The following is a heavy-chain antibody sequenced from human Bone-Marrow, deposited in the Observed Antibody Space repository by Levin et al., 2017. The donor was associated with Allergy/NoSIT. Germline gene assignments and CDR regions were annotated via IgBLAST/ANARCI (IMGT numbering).Heavy chain of an antibody. CDR3: VTTGLFYIGGALLDAFDI. V-gene: IGHV3-7*02. D-gene: IGHD6-25*01. CDR1: GFTFSRCW. J-gene: IGHJ3*02. Sequence: GGSLRLSCAASGFTFSRCWMNWVRQAPGRGLEWVANIKEDGSEVYYVDSVRGRFTISRDNAKNTVDLQMNSLRAEDAAVYYCVTTGLFYIGGALLDAFDIWGQGTTVTVYS. CDR2: IKEDGSEV.